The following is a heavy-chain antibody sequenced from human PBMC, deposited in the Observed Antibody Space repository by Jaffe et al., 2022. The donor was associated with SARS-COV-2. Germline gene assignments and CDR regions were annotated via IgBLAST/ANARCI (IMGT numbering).Heavy chain of an antibody. V-gene: IGHV3-33*01. CDR1: GFTFSSYG. CDR2: IWYDGSNK. D-gene: IGHD6-13*01. J-gene: IGHJ6*02. Sequence: QVQLVESGGGVVQPGRSLRLSCAASGFTFSSYGMHWVRQAPGKGLEWVAVIWYDGSNKYYADSVKGRFTISRDNSKNTLYLQMNSLRAEDTAVYYCARDYPYSSSWWYNYYGMDVWGQGTTVTVSS. CDR3: ARDYPYSSSWWYNYYGMDV.